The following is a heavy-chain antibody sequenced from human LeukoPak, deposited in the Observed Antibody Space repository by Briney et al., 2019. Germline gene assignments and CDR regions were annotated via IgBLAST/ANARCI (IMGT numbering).Heavy chain of an antibody. CDR2: ISSSSSYI. CDR3: AKGRWPGSLSPRGRGYYFDY. Sequence: GGSLRLSCAASGFTFSSYSMNWVRQAPGKGLEWVSSISSSSSYIYYADSVKGRFTISRDNAKNSLYLKMNSLRAEDTAVHYCAKGRWPGSLSPRGRGYYFDYWGQGTLVTVSS. CDR1: GFTFSSYS. V-gene: IGHV3-21*04. J-gene: IGHJ4*02. D-gene: IGHD5-24*01.